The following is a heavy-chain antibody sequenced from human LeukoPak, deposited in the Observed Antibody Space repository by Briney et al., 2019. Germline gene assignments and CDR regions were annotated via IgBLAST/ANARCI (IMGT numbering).Heavy chain of an antibody. V-gene: IGHV1-69*13. J-gene: IGHJ6*02. D-gene: IGHD2-21*02. CDR3: ARDRYCGGDCYRNYYYGMDV. Sequence: SVKVSCKASGGTFSSYAISWVRQAPGQGLEWMGGIIPIFGTANYAQKFQGRVTITADESTSTAYMELSSLRSEDTAVYYCARDRYCGGDCYRNYYYGMDVWGQGTTVTVSS. CDR1: GGTFSSYA. CDR2: IIPIFGTA.